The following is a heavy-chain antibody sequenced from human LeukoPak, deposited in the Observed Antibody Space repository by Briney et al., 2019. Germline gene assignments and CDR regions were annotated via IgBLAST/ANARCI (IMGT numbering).Heavy chain of an antibody. Sequence: GESLKISCKGSGYSFTTYWIGWVRQMPGKGLEWMGIIYPGDSDTRYSPSFQGQVTISADKSISTAYLQWSSLKASDTAMYYCARSVSDYTATFDYWGQGTLVTVSS. D-gene: IGHD3-10*01. CDR2: IYPGDSDT. CDR3: ARSVSDYTATFDY. J-gene: IGHJ4*02. CDR1: GYSFTTYW. V-gene: IGHV5-51*01.